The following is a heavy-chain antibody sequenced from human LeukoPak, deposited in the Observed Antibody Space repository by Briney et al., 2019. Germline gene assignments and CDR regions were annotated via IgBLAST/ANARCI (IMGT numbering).Heavy chain of an antibody. CDR1: GGTFSSYA. CDR3: ARDYSPLLRYSSSRRSWFDP. J-gene: IGHJ5*02. CDR2: IIPILGIA. V-gene: IGHV1-69*04. D-gene: IGHD6-13*01. Sequence: ASVKVSCKASGGTFSSYAISWVRQAPGQGLEWMGRIIPILGIANYAQKFQGRVTITADKSTSTAYMELSSLRSEDTAVYYCARDYSPLLRYSSSRRSWFDPWGQGTLVTVSS.